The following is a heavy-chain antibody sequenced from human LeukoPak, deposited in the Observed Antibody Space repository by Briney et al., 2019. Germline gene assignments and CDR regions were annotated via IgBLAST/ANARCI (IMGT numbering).Heavy chain of an antibody. CDR2: IYSSGST. J-gene: IGHJ4*02. CDR1: GGSISSYY. CDR3: ARSRRGYSGYDY. V-gene: IGHV4-4*07. Sequence: SETLSLTCTVSGGSISSYYWSWIRQPAGKGLEWIGRIYSSGSTNYNPSLMSRVSISVDTSKNQFSLKMTSVTAADTAVYYCARSRRGYSGYDYWGQGTLVTVSS. D-gene: IGHD5-12*01.